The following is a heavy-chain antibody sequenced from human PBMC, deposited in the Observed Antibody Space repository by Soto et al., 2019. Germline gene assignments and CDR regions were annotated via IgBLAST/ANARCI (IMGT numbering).Heavy chain of an antibody. CDR1: GYSFTGYY. Sequence: HEYLVQSGAEVKRPGASLKVSCKASGYSFTGYYIHWVRQAPGQGLEWMGWINPDSGATNYAQNFQGRVTLTSDTSISTASMDLTSLTSDDTAVYYCARGDYGTGGYPFPYFDYWGQGTVVIVSS. CDR2: INPDSGAT. CDR3: ARGDYGTGGYPFPYFDY. D-gene: IGHD2-8*02. J-gene: IGHJ4*02. V-gene: IGHV1-2*02.